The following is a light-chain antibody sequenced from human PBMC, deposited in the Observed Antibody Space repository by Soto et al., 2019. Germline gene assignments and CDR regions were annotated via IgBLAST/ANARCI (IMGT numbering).Light chain of an antibody. J-gene: IGKJ1*01. CDR3: LHYYEWPRWT. V-gene: IGKV3-15*01. CDR1: QSISNN. Sequence: EIVMTQSPATLSVSPGEIATLSCRASQSISNNLAWYQQQPGQTPRLLIYGASTTATGIPARFSGSGTWTEFTLIISRLQSEDFAVYYCLHYYEWPRWTCGQGTNVEVK. CDR2: GAS.